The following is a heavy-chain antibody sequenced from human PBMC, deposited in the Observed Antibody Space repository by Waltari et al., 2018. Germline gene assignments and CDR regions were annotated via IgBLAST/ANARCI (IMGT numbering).Heavy chain of an antibody. CDR2: ISNDGKYK. CDR3: AKEGTVGAAFGS. Sequence: QVQLVESGGGVVQPGRSLRLSCSASGFTFSRYALHWVRQAPGKGLEWVAFISNDGKYKYHADSVKGRFTISRDKSKNTLDLQMNSLRVEDTAVYYCAKEGTVGAAFGSWGQGTVVTVSS. J-gene: IGHJ5*02. D-gene: IGHD1-26*01. CDR1: GFTFSRYA. V-gene: IGHV3-30-3*02.